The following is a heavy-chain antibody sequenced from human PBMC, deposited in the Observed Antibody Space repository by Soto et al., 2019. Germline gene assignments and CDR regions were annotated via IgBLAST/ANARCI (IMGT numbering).Heavy chain of an antibody. CDR1: GYTLSNYG. Sequence: GASVKVSCKTSGYTLSNYGITWVRQAPGQPLEWLGWISLYSDGTNYAQKFQGRVSMTTDTSTTTAYMELRSLRSDDTAMYYCARDSLGTETTSWLDPWGQGTLVTVSS. V-gene: IGHV1-18*01. CDR3: ARDSLGTETTSWLDP. CDR2: ISLYSDGT. J-gene: IGHJ5*02. D-gene: IGHD4-4*01.